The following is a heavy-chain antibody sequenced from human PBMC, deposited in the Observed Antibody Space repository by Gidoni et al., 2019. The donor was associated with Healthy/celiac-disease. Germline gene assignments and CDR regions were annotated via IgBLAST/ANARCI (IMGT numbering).Heavy chain of an antibody. CDR2: ISSSSSYT. CDR3: ARGEDYSNDWFDP. Sequence: IRQAPGKGLEWVSYISSSSSYTNYADSVKGRFTISRDNAKNSLYLQMNSLRAEDTAVYYCARGEDYSNDWFDPWGQGTLVTVSS. J-gene: IGHJ5*02. D-gene: IGHD4-4*01. V-gene: IGHV3-11*05.